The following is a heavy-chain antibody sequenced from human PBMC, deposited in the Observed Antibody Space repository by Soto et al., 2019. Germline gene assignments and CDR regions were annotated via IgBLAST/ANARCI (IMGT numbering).Heavy chain of an antibody. Sequence: GGSLRLSCAASGFTFDDYGMSWVRQAPGKGLEWVSGINWNGGSTGYADSVKGRFTISRDNAKNSLYLQMNSLRAEDTALYHCARDPYEYSSSSWYFDLWGRGTLVTVSS. CDR1: GFTFDDYG. D-gene: IGHD6-6*01. V-gene: IGHV3-20*01. CDR2: INWNGGST. CDR3: ARDPYEYSSSSWYFDL. J-gene: IGHJ2*01.